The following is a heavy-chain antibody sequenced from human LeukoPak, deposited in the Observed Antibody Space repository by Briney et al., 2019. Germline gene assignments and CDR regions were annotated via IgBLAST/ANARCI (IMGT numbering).Heavy chain of an antibody. J-gene: IGHJ4*02. Sequence: PSETLSLTCTVSGGSISSSSYYWVWIRQPPGKGLEWIGSIYYSGSTYYNPSLKSRVTIPVDTSKNQFSLKLSSVTAADTAVYYCASTWIQLWFFDYWGQGTLVTVSS. V-gene: IGHV4-39*01. CDR2: IYYSGST. CDR3: ASTWIQLWFFDY. CDR1: GGSISSSSYY. D-gene: IGHD5-18*01.